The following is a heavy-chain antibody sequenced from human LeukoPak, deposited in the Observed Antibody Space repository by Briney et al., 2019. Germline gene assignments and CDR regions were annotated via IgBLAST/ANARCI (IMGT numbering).Heavy chain of an antibody. CDR3: ARDGYGNNYMDV. CDR1: GFTVSSNF. J-gene: IGHJ6*03. D-gene: IGHD1/OR15-1a*01. CDR2: IYSGGTT. Sequence: GGSLRLSCAASGFTVSSNFMSCVRQAPAQGLDADSVIYSGGTTYYADSVKSRFTISRDNYRNTLYLQMNSLRAEDTGVYYCARDGYGNNYMDVWGKGTTVTVSS. V-gene: IGHV3-53*01.